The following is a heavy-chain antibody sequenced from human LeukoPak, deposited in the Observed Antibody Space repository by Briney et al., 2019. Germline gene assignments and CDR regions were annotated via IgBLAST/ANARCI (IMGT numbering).Heavy chain of an antibody. D-gene: IGHD3-3*01. CDR1: GFTFDDYA. J-gene: IGHJ4*02. CDR2: ISWNSGSI. V-gene: IGHV3-9*01. CDR3: AKAELRFLEWLFDY. Sequence: PGGSLRLSCAASGFTFDDYAMPWVRQAPGKGLEWVSGISWNSGSIGYADSVKGRFTISRDNAKNSLYLQMNSLRAEDTALYYCAKAELRFLEWLFDYWGQGTLVTVSS.